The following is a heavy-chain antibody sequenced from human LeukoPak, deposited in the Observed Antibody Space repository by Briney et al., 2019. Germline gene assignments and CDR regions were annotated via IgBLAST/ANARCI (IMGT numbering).Heavy chain of an antibody. Sequence: GGSLRLSCAASGFIFNNYAMSWVRQAPGKGLEWVSAISGNGGSTYYADSVKGRFTISRDNSENTLLLQMNSLRAEDTAIYYCAKSPSSAAGINCWGQGILVTVSS. CDR1: GFIFNNYA. V-gene: IGHV3-23*01. CDR3: AKSPSSAAGINC. CDR2: ISGNGGST. J-gene: IGHJ4*02. D-gene: IGHD6-13*01.